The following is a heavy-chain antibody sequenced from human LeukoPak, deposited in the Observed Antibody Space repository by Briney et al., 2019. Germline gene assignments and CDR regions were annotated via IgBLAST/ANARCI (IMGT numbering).Heavy chain of an antibody. CDR1: GFTFTSHW. D-gene: IGHD5-24*01. J-gene: IGHJ4*02. V-gene: IGHV3-7*01. CDR2: IKHDGSEK. Sequence: GGSLRLSCAASGFTFTSHWMTWVRQAPGKGLEWVANIKHDGSEKQYVDSVKGRFTVSRDNAKNSVYLQMNSLRVEDTAVYFCARDFTATKWGQGTLVTVTS. CDR3: ARDFTATK.